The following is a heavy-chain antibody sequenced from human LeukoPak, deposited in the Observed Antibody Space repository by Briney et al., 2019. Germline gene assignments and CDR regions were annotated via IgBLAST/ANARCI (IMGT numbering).Heavy chain of an antibody. CDR2: IIPIFGTA. CDR1: GGTFSSYA. CDR3: ARGRRDGSGSYYRARTIYYYYYMDV. D-gene: IGHD3-10*01. J-gene: IGHJ6*03. Sequence: GASVKVSCKASGGTFSSYAISWVRQAPGQGLEWMGGIIPIFGTANYAQKFQGRVTITADKSTSTAYMELSSLRSEDTAVYYCARGRRDGSGSYYRARTIYYYYYMDVWGKGTTVTVS. V-gene: IGHV1-69*06.